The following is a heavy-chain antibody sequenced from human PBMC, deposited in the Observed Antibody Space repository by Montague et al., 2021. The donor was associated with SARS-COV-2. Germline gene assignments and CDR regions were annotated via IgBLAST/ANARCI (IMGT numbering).Heavy chain of an antibody. D-gene: IGHD3-22*01. CDR2: ISGSGGST. J-gene: IGHJ4*02. V-gene: IGHV3-23*01. CDR3: AKDLEFGIVVVITYYFDY. CDR1: GFTFSRYA. Sequence: SLRLSCAASGFTFSRYAMSWVRQAPGKGLGWVSAISGSGGSTYYXXSLKVRFTISRDNSKNTLYLQMNSLRAEDTAVYYCAKDLEFGIVVVITYYFDYWGQGTLVTVSS.